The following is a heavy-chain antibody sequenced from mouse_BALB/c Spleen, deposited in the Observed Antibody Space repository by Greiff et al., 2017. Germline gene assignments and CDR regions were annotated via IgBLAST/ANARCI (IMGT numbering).Heavy chain of an antibody. J-gene: IGHJ4*01. CDR2: ISSGGSYT. Sequence: EVQLVESGGGLVKPGGSLKLSCAASGFTFSSYTMSWVRQTPEKRLEWVATISSGGSYTYYPDSVKGRFTISRDNAKNTLYLQMSSLKSEDTAMYYCARGYGSPYAMDYWGQGTSVTVSS. V-gene: IGHV5-6-4*01. CDR3: ARGYGSPYAMDY. CDR1: GFTFSSYT. D-gene: IGHD1-1*01.